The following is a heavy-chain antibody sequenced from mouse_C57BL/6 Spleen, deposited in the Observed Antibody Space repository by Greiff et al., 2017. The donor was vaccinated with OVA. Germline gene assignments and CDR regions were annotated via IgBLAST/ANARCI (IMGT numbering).Heavy chain of an antibody. V-gene: IGHV5-16*01. CDR1: GFTFSDYY. Sequence: EVKLLQSEGGLVQPGSSMKLSCTASGFTFSDYYMAWVRQVPEKGLEWVAKINYDGSSTYYLDSLKSRSIISGDNAKNILYLQLSSLKSEDTATYYVAREGYYGSSYGFAYWGQGTLVTVSA. J-gene: IGHJ3*01. CDR3: AREGYYGSSYGFAY. CDR2: INYDGSST. D-gene: IGHD1-1*01.